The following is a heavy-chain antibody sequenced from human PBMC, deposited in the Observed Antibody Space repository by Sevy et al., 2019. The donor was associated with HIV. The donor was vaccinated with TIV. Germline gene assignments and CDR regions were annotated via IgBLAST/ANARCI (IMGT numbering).Heavy chain of an antibody. Sequence: GGSLRLSCAASGFTFFSHVMSWVRQAPGKGLEWVSGLSGCGGTTYYADSVKGRFSISRDNSKNKLYLQMSSLRIEDTAVYYCATGTTDSSISWVFDVWGQGTMVTVSS. CDR2: LSGCGGTT. CDR3: ATGTTDSSISWVFDV. D-gene: IGHD6-13*01. V-gene: IGHV3-23*01. J-gene: IGHJ3*01. CDR1: GFTFFSHV.